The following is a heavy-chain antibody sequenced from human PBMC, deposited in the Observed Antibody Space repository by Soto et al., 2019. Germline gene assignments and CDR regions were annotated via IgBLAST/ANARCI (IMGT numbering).Heavy chain of an antibody. CDR2: ISHSGTS. CDR1: GGSISSTHW. D-gene: IGHD1-20*01. Sequence: QVQLQESGPGLVKPSGTLSLTCAVSGGSISSTHWWTWVRQSPGKGLEYIGEISHSGTSNSNPSLTRRVTLSVDKSKNHFSLTLTSVTAADTAVYYCARVVLSITRGAFDAWGQGTPVIVSS. J-gene: IGHJ3*01. V-gene: IGHV4-4*02. CDR3: ARVVLSITRGAFDA.